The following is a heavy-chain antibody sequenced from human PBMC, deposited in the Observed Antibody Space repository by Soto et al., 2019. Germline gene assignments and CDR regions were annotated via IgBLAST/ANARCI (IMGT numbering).Heavy chain of an antibody. CDR3: ARLTTVTHYYYYYGMDV. CDR1: GGSFSGYY. Sequence: QVQLQQWGAGLLKPSETLSLTCAVYGGSFSGYYWSWIRQPPGKGLEWIGEINHSGSTNYNPSLKSRVTISVDPSKNQFSLKLSSVTAADTAVYYCARLTTVTHYYYYYGMDVWGQGTTVTVSS. CDR2: INHSGST. V-gene: IGHV4-34*01. J-gene: IGHJ6*02. D-gene: IGHD4-17*01.